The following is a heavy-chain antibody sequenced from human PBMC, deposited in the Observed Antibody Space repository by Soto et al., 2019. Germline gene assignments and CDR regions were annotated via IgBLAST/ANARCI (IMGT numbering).Heavy chain of an antibody. CDR1: GFIFSTYG. CDR2: ISYDGNNK. D-gene: IGHD4-17*01. Sequence: QVQLVESGGGVVQPGRSLRLSCAASGFIFSTYGMHWVRQAPGKGLEWLSVISYDGNNKYYADSVKGRFTISRDNSKNTLWLQKDSLRTEDTAVYYCAKDLLLTTITTVGDWGEGALGTVSS. V-gene: IGHV3-30*18. J-gene: IGHJ4*02. CDR3: AKDLLLTTITTVGD.